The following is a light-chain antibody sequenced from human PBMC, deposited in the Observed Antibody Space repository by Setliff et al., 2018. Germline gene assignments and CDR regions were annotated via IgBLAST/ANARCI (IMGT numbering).Light chain of an antibody. V-gene: IGLV2-11*01. J-gene: IGLJ1*01. CDR3: CSYTDSSDLYV. CDR1: STDVGGYDL. CDR2: DVN. Sequence: QSALAQPRSVSGSPGQSVTVSCAGTSTDVGGYDLVSWYQQHPGKVPKALIYDVNKRPSGVPSRFSGSKSGNTASLTISGLQAEDEADYYCCSYTDSSDLYVFGSGTKVTVL.